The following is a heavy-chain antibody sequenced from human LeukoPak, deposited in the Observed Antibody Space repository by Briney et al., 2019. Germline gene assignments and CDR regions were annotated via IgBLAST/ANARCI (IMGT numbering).Heavy chain of an antibody. D-gene: IGHD2-15*01. V-gene: IGHV3-7*01. CDR1: GFTFSRYW. J-gene: IGHJ4*02. CDR3: ARDGGDCSGDSCYVDY. Sequence: GGSLRLSCAASGFTFSRYWMTWVRQAPGKGLEWVANIKQDGSEKYYVDSVKGRFTISRDNAKNSLYLQMNSLRAEDTAVYYCARDGGDCSGDSCYVDYWGQGTLVTVSS. CDR2: IKQDGSEK.